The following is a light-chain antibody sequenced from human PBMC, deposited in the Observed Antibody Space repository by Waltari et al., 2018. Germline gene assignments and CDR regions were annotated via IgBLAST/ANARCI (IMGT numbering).Light chain of an antibody. CDR2: DVT. Sequence: QSALTQPASVSGSPGRSITISCTGTSSDVGGYNFVSWYQQPPGKAPKLMIYDVTNRPSGVSNRFSGSKSGNTASLTISGLQAEDEADYYCSSYTSSSSYVFGIGTKVTVL. CDR3: SSYTSSSSYV. J-gene: IGLJ1*01. V-gene: IGLV2-14*03. CDR1: SSDVGGYNF.